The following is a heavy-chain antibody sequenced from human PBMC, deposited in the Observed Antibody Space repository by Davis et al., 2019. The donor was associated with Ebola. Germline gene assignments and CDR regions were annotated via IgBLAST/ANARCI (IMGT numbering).Heavy chain of an antibody. J-gene: IGHJ1*01. D-gene: IGHD1-26*01. Sequence: PGGSLRPSFPASGFTFSSYAMHWVRQAPGKGLEWVSAISGSGGSTYYADSVKGRFTISRDNSKNTLYLQMNSLRAEETAVYYCANPPRGWASHLVYFQHWGQGTLVTVSS. CDR3: ANPPRGWASHLVYFQH. CDR1: GFTFSSYA. CDR2: ISGSGGST. V-gene: IGHV3-23*01.